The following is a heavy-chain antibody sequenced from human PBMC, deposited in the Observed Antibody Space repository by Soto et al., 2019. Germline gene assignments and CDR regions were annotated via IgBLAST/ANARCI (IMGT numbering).Heavy chain of an antibody. CDR1: GFTFSAYW. CDR3: ARRYHYYDFWGGGSRGGYFYALDV. Sequence: GGSLRLSCEGSGFTFSAYWMTWVRQAPGKWLEWVASIKGDGSEKYFVDSVKGRFTISRDNDKKSLYLQMNSLRAEDTAVYYCARRYHYYDFWGGGSRGGYFYALDVWGEGXTVTVS. CDR2: IKGDGSEK. V-gene: IGHV3-7*01. J-gene: IGHJ6*02. D-gene: IGHD3-3*01.